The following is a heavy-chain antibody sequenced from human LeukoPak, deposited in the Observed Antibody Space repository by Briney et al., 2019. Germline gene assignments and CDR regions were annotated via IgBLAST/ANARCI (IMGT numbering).Heavy chain of an antibody. V-gene: IGHV1-8*01. CDR2: ININSGKT. Sequence: ASVKVSCKASGYTFTNYDINWVRQTTGQGLEWMGWININSGKTGYAQKFQRRVTTTRDTSISTAYMEVSSLRYDDPAVYYCARVTGSIDYWGQGTLVTVSS. CDR1: GYTFTNYD. D-gene: IGHD1-26*01. J-gene: IGHJ4*02. CDR3: ARVTGSIDY.